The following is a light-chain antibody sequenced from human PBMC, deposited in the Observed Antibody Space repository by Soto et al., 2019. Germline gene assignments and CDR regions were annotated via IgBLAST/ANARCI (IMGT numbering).Light chain of an antibody. CDR2: DVS. J-gene: IGLJ1*01. CDR3: CSYTTSNTRQIV. CDR1: SSDVGGYNY. V-gene: IGLV2-14*01. Sequence: QSALTRPASVSGSPGQSSTISCTGTSSDVGGYNYVSWYQQQPGKAPKFMIYDVSNRPSGVSNRFSGSKSGNTASLTISGLQAEDEADYYCCSYTTSNTRQIVFGTGTKVTVL.